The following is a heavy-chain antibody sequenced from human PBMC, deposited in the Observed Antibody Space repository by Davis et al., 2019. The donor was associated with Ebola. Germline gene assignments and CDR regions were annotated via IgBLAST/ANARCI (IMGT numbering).Heavy chain of an antibody. CDR2: IHYSGNT. J-gene: IGHJ4*02. CDR1: GGSISGYF. Sequence: SETLSLTCTVSGGSISGYFWTWIRQPPGKGLEWIGYIHYSGNTNYNPSLKSRVTISVDTSKNQFSLKLSSVTAADTAVYYCARDSSGYYGGNDYWGQGTLVTVSS. V-gene: IGHV4-59*12. CDR3: ARDSSGYYGGNDY. D-gene: IGHD3-22*01.